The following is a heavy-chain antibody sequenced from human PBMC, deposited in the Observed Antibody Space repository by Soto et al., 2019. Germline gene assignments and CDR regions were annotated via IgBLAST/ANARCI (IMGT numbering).Heavy chain of an antibody. CDR2: IKQDGSEK. CDR3: ARAGGTGDLTNLLNAFDI. J-gene: IGHJ3*02. D-gene: IGHD7-27*01. CDR1: GFTFSSYW. V-gene: IGHV3-7*01. Sequence: GGSLRLSCAASGFTFSSYWMSWVRQAPGKGLEWVANIKQDGSEKYYVDSVKGRFTISRDNAKNSLYLQMNSLRAEDTAVYYCARAGGTGDLTNLLNAFDIWGQGTMVTVSS.